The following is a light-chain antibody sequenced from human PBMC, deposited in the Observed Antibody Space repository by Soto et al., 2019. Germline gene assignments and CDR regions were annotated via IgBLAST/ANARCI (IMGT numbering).Light chain of an antibody. CDR3: QQYNNWPWT. V-gene: IGKV3-15*01. CDR1: QSVSSN. Sequence: EIVMTQSPATLSVSPGERDTLSCRASQSVSSNLAWYQQKPGQAPRLLIYGASTKATGIPARFSGSGSGAEFTFTISSLQSEDFAVYYCQQYNNWPWTFGQGTKVDIK. CDR2: GAS. J-gene: IGKJ1*01.